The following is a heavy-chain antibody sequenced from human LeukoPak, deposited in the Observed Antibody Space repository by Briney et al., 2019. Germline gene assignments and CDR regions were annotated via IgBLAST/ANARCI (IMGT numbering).Heavy chain of an antibody. CDR3: ARELNIAPAVVFPSPGGQNYYYYYMDV. CDR2: IIPIFCTA. Sequence: GASVKVSCKASGGTFSSYASSWVRPAPGQGLEWMGGIIPIFCTANYAQKLQGRVTITADESTSTAYMELSRLRSEDTAVYYCARELNIAPAVVFPSPGGQNYYYYYMDVWGKGTTVTVSS. D-gene: IGHD6-13*01. V-gene: IGHV1-69*13. J-gene: IGHJ6*03. CDR1: GGTFSSYA.